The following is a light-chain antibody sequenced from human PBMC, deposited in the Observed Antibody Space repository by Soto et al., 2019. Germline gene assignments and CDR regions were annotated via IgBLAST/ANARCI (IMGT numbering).Light chain of an antibody. CDR1: SSNVGNKY. Sequence: QSVLTQPPSVSAAPGQTVTISCSGSSSNVGNKYVSWYQQLPGTAPKLLIYDNNKRPSGIPDRVSGSKAATSASLDITAFQTGDEADYYCGAWDSSLRGVVFGGGTKLTVL. CDR2: DNN. CDR3: GAWDSSLRGVV. J-gene: IGLJ3*02. V-gene: IGLV1-51*01.